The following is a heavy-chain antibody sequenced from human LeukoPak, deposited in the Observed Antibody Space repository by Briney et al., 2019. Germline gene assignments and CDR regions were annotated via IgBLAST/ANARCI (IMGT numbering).Heavy chain of an antibody. CDR2: ISGSGGST. V-gene: IGHV3-23*01. CDR3: AKMTPLDCSSTSCYGWYFDL. Sequence: GSLRLSCAASGFTFSSYAMSWVRQAPGKGLEWVSAISGSGGSTYYADSVKGRFTISRDNSKNTLYLQMNSLRAEDTAVYYCAKMTPLDCSSTSCYGWYFDLWGRGTLVTVSS. J-gene: IGHJ2*01. D-gene: IGHD2-2*01. CDR1: GFTFSSYA.